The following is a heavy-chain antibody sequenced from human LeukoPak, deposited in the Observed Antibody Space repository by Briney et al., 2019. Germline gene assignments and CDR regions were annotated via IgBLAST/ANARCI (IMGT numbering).Heavy chain of an antibody. D-gene: IGHD3-10*01. J-gene: IGHJ4*02. V-gene: IGHV3-23*01. Sequence: PGGSLGLFCAASGFTFSSYAMNWVRQAPGKGLEWVSAISGSGGSTDYVDSVKGRFTISRDNSKNTLYLQMNSLRAEDTAVYYCAKGPYGSGTYYFDYWGQGTLVTVSS. CDR3: AKGPYGSGTYYFDY. CDR2: ISGSGGST. CDR1: GFTFSSYA.